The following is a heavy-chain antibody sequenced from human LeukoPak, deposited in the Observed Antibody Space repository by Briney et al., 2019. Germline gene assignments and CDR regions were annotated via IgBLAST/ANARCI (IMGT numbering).Heavy chain of an antibody. V-gene: IGHV4-4*02. J-gene: IGHJ2*01. CDR1: GGSISISSSNW. CDR3: HTDLHARYCFTSDWYFDL. D-gene: IGHD2-2*02. Sequence: SETLSLTCAVSGGSISISSSNWWSWVRQPPGKGLEWIGEIFHSGSTNYNPPLKSRVTISVDKSKNPFSLKLRSLIHPLTRLPYAHTDLHARYCFTSDWYFDLWGRGTLVTVSS. CDR2: IFHSGST.